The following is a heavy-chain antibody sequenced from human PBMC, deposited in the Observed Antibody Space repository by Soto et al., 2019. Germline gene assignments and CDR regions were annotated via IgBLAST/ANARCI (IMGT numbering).Heavy chain of an antibody. Sequence: QVQLVETGGGLVKPGGSLRLSCAASGFAFKEYSMTWIRQAPGKGLEWVSLMSGSGITIHYADSMKGRFTISSDNAKNSLYLQMYSLRADDTAVYYCAWLLSVSYEDYYYRDVWRNGTTVTVSS. CDR2: MSGSGITI. V-gene: IGHV3-11*01. CDR1: GFAFKEYS. CDR3: AWLLSVSYEDYYYRDV. J-gene: IGHJ6*03. D-gene: IGHD3-16*01.